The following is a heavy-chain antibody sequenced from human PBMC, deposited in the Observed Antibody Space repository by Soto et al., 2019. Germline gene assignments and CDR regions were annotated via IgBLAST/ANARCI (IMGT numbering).Heavy chain of an antibody. Sequence: QVQLVQSGAEVKKPGSSVKVSCKASGGTFSSYAISWVGQAPGQGLEWMGGIIPISDTTNYAQKFQGRVTITADESTSTAYMELSSLRSEDTAVYYCPRSQGSSTSLEIYYYYYYGMDVWGQGTTVTVSS. V-gene: IGHV1-69*01. D-gene: IGHD2-2*01. CDR3: PRSQGSSTSLEIYYYYYYGMDV. CDR1: GGTFSSYA. J-gene: IGHJ6*02. CDR2: IIPISDTT.